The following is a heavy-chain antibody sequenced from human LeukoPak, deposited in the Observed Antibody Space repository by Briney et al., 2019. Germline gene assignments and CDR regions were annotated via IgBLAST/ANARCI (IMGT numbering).Heavy chain of an antibody. J-gene: IGHJ4*02. CDR1: GFIVSSNY. V-gene: IGHV3-30*02. CDR3: AKVDSGSYSHFDY. Sequence: GGSLRLSCAVSGFIVSSNYMTWVRQAPGKGLEWVAFIRYDGSNQYYADSVKGRFTISRDNSKNTLYLQMNSLRAEDTAVYYCAKVDSGSYSHFDYWGQGTLVTVSS. CDR2: IRYDGSNQ. D-gene: IGHD1-26*01.